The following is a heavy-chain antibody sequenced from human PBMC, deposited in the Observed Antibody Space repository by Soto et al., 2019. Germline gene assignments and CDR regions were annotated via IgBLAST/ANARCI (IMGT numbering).Heavy chain of an antibody. CDR1: GGSFSGYY. J-gene: IGHJ5*02. Sequence: SETLSLTCAVYGGSFSGYYWSWIRQPPGKGLEWIGEINHSGSTNYNPSLKSRVTISVDTSKNQFSLKLSSVTAADTAVYYCARGRINWFDPWGQGTLVTVSS. CDR3: ARGRINWFDP. CDR2: INHSGST. V-gene: IGHV4-34*01. D-gene: IGHD2-15*01.